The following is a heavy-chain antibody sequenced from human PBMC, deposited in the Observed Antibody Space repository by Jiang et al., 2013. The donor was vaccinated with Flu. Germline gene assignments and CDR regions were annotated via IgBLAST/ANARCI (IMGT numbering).Heavy chain of an antibody. CDR2: IYYSGST. Sequence: TCTVSGGSISSSSYYWGWIRQPPGKGLEWIGSIYYSGSTYYNPSLKSRVTISVDTSKNQFSLKLSSVTAADTAVYYCARHYYYYYMDVWGKGTTVTVSS. J-gene: IGHJ6*03. V-gene: IGHV4-39*01. CDR3: ARHYYYYYMDV. CDR1: GGSISSSSYY.